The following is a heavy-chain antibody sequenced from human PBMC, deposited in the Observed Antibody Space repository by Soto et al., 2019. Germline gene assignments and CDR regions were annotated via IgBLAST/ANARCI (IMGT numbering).Heavy chain of an antibody. D-gene: IGHD5-12*01. V-gene: IGHV1-2*02. Sequence: ASVKVSCKASGYTFTGHYIHWVRQAPEQGPEWMGEIGPESGATRYAQKFQGRVTMTMDMSITTVYMELSNLSPDDTAVYYCGRGRSGQIVVFYWAQGTRSPSPQ. CDR3: GRGRSGQIVVFY. J-gene: IGHJ4*02. CDR2: IGPESGAT. CDR1: GYTFTGHY.